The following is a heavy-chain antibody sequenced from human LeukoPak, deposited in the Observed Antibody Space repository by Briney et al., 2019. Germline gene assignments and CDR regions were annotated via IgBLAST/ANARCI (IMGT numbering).Heavy chain of an antibody. V-gene: IGHV1-69*13. CDR1: GGTFSSYA. CDR3: ARVPIPPGYSSSWYVSHYYYYGMDV. Sequence: GASVKVSCKASGGTFSSYAISWVRQAPGQGLEWMGGIIPIFGTANYAQKFQGRVTITADESTTTACMELSSLRSEDTAVYYCARVPIPPGYSSSWYVSHYYYYGMDVWGQGTTVTVSS. D-gene: IGHD6-13*01. J-gene: IGHJ6*02. CDR2: IIPIFGTA.